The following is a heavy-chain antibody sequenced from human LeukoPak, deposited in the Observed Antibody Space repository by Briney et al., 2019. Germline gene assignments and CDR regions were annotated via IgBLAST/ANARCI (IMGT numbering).Heavy chain of an antibody. J-gene: IGHJ4*02. CDR3: ARQMQSHGNFDS. CDR1: GFTVSSYA. CDR2: LGIAGDT. D-gene: IGHD1-26*01. V-gene: IGHV3-13*01. Sequence: GGSLRLSCAASGFTVSSYAMHWVRQPIGKGLEWVSALGIAGDTFYPGSVKGRFTISRENARNSLYLQMNSLRAEDTAMYYCARQMQSHGNFDSWGQGTLVTVSA.